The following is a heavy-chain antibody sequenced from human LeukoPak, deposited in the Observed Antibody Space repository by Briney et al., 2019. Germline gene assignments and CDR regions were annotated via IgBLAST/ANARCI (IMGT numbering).Heavy chain of an antibody. V-gene: IGHV3-30-3*01. CDR3: ARDGDSGSYYGIGY. D-gene: IGHD1-26*01. Sequence: GRSLRLSCAASGFTFSSYAMPWVRQAPGKGPEWVAVISYDGSNKYYADSVKGRFTIFRDNSKNTLYLQMNSLRAEDTAVYYCARDGDSGSYYGIGYWGQGTLVTVSS. CDR1: GFTFSSYA. J-gene: IGHJ4*02. CDR2: ISYDGSNK.